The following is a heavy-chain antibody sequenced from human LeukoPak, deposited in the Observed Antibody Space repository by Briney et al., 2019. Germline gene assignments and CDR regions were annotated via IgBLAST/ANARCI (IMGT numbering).Heavy chain of an antibody. Sequence: SETLSLTCTVSGGSISSYYWSWIRQPAGKGLEWIGRIYTSGSTNYNPSLKSRVTMSVDTSKNQFSLKLSSVTAADTAVYYCARQYYYGSGGAFDIWGQGTMVTVSS. CDR2: IYTSGST. D-gene: IGHD3-10*01. CDR1: GGSISSYY. CDR3: ARQYYYGSGGAFDI. J-gene: IGHJ3*02. V-gene: IGHV4-4*07.